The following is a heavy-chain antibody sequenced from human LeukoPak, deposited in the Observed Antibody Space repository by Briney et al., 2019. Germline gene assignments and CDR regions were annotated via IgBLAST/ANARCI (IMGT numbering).Heavy chain of an antibody. J-gene: IGHJ5*02. CDR2: INHSGST. CDR1: GGSFGGYY. CDR3: ARGTIVVVPAASNWFDP. D-gene: IGHD2-2*01. V-gene: IGHV4-34*01. Sequence: PSETLSLTCAVYGGSFGGYYWSWIRQPPGKGLEWIGEINHSGSTNYNPSLKSRVTISVDTSKNQFSLKLSSVTAADTAVYYCARGTIVVVPAASNWFDPWGQGTLVTVSS.